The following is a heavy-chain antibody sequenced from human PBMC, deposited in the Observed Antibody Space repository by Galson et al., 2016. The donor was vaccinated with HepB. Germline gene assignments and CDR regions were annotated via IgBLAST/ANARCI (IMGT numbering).Heavy chain of an antibody. Sequence: SLRLSCAASGSTFSSYVMSWVRQAPGKGLEWVSGISRGGDSTFYADSVKGRFTISRDNSKNTLYLQMISLRAEDTAVYYCAKDREDYGDYVFDYWGQGTLVTVSS. CDR2: ISRGGDST. D-gene: IGHD4-17*01. J-gene: IGHJ4*02. CDR1: GSTFSSYV. CDR3: AKDREDYGDYVFDY. V-gene: IGHV3-23*01.